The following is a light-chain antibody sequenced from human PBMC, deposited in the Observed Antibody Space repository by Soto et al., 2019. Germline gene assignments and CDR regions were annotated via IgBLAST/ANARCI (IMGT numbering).Light chain of an antibody. CDR3: SSYTNARSTLVL. CDR2: DVS. CDR1: SSDVGGYNY. Sequence: QSALTQPASVSGSPGQSITISCTGTSSDVGGYNYVSWYQQHPDKAPKLMIYDVSNRPSGVSNRFSGSKSGNTASLTISGLQTEDEADYYCSSYTNARSTLVLFGGGTQLTVL. J-gene: IGLJ2*01. V-gene: IGLV2-14*03.